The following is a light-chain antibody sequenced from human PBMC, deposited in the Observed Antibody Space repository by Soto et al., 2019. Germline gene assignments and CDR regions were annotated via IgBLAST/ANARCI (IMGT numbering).Light chain of an antibody. CDR3: QQYNNWPWT. Sequence: EVVMTQSPATLSVSPGERATLSCRASQTVYSNLAWYQQKPGQAPRLLIHGASTRATSFPARFSGSGSGTDFTLTISSLQSEDFAVYYCQQYNNWPWTFGRGTKVDIK. J-gene: IGKJ1*01. V-gene: IGKV3-15*01. CDR2: GAS. CDR1: QTVYSN.